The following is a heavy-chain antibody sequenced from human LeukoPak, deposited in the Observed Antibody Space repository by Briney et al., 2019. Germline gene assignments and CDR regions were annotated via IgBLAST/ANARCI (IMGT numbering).Heavy chain of an antibody. CDR2: IIPIFGTA. J-gene: IGHJ6*03. V-gene: IGHV1-69*05. Sequence: SVKVSCKASGGTFSSYAISWVRQAPGQGLEWMGGIIPIFGTANYAQKFQGRVTITTDESTSTAYMELSSLRSEDTAVYYCARDVVGPPNFYYMDVWGKGTTVTVSS. D-gene: IGHD2-2*01. CDR3: ARDVVGPPNFYYMDV. CDR1: GGTFSSYA.